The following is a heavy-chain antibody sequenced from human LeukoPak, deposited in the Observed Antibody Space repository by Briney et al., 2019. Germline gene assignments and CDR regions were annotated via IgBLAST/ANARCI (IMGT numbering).Heavy chain of an antibody. CDR3: ARAFSPDDPPLD. CDR2: AYSAGST. V-gene: IGHV3-53*01. J-gene: IGHJ4*02. Sequence: GGSLRLSCAASGLTVSSNYMSWVRQAPGKGLEWVSVAYSAGSTKYANSVKGRFIISRDNSKNTLYLQMNSLRAEDTAGYYCARAFSPDDPPLDWGQGTLVTVSS. D-gene: IGHD3-16*01. CDR1: GLTVSSNY.